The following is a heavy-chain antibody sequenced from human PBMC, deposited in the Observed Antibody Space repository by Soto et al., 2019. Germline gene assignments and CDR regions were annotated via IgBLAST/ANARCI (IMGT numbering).Heavy chain of an antibody. Sequence: PSETLSLTCTVSGDSIRSGNHYWSWIRQPPGKGLEWIGYIYYSGSTNYNPSLKSRVTISVDTSKNQFSLKLSSVTAADTAVYYCARDYDHSIPAAPLGGMDVWGQGTTVTVSS. D-gene: IGHD2-2*01. CDR3: ARDYDHSIPAAPLGGMDV. CDR1: GDSIRSGNHY. CDR2: IYYSGST. J-gene: IGHJ6*02. V-gene: IGHV4-30-4*01.